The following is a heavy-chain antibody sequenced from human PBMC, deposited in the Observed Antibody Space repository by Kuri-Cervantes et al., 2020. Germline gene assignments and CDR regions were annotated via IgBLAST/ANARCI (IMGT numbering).Heavy chain of an antibody. CDR3: ARQIYGSGFYEY. CDR1: GYSFTNYW. V-gene: IGHV5-51*01. J-gene: IGHJ4*01. Sequence: GESLKISCKASGYSFTNYWIGWVRQMPGKGLEWMGIIYPGDSNTRYSPSFQGQVTISADRSISTAYLQWSSLKASDTAIYYCARQIYGSGFYEYWGQEPWSPSPQ. D-gene: IGHD6-25*01. CDR2: IYPGDSNT.